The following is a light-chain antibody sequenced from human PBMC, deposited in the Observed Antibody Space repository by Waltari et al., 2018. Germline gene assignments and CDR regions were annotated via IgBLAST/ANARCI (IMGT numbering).Light chain of an antibody. V-gene: IGLV1-44*01. J-gene: IGLJ3*02. CDR2: SNS. Sequence: QSVVTQPPSASGTPGLRVTISCSGSSSNIKGHNVLWYPHIPEKAPTLLIYSNSHRRSGVPDRFSASKSGTSASLAITGLQSEDEGDYYCVVWDDSLKSWVIGGGTKLTVL. CDR3: VVWDDSLKSWV. CDR1: SSNIKGHN.